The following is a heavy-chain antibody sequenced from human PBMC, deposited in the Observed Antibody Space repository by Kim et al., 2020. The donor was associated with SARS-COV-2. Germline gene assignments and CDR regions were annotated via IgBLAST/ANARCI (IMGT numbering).Heavy chain of an antibody. CDR2: IYYSGST. CDR3: ARARITMIVVVTYFDY. Sequence: SETLSLTCTVSGGSISSGGYYRSWIRQHPGKGLEWIGYIYYSGSTYYNPSLKSRVTISVDTSKNQFSLKLSSVTAADTAVYYCARARITMIVVVTYFDYWGQGTLVTVSS. V-gene: IGHV4-31*03. D-gene: IGHD3-22*01. J-gene: IGHJ4*02. CDR1: GGSISSGGYY.